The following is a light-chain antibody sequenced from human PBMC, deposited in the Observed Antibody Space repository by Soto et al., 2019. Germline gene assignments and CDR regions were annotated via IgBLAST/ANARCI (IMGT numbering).Light chain of an antibody. CDR1: AGAVATNHY. J-gene: IGLJ3*02. V-gene: IGLV7-46*01. CDR3: SLSYSGIRV. Sequence: QSVVPQEPSLTVSPGGTGTLTCASSAGAVATNHYPYWFQQKPGRDPRTLIYDTNNRHYWAPARFSGSLLGGKPALTLSGAQHEEESDYDCSLSYSGIRVLGGGTKVTVL. CDR2: DTN.